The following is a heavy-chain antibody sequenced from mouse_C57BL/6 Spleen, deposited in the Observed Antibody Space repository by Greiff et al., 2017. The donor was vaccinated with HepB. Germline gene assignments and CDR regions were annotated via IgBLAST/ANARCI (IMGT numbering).Heavy chain of an antibody. CDR1: GFTFSDYG. CDR3: ARSYGSSYCLDY. J-gene: IGHJ2*01. Sequence: EVKVVESGGGLVKPGGSLKLSCAASGFTFSDYGMHWVRQAPEKGLEWVAYISSGSRTIYYADTVKGRFTISRDNAKNTLFLQMTSLRSEDTAMYYCARSYGSSYCLDYWGQGTTLTVSS. V-gene: IGHV5-17*01. CDR2: ISSGSRTI. D-gene: IGHD1-1*01.